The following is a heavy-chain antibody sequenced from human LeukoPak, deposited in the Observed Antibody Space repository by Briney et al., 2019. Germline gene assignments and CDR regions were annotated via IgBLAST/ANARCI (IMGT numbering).Heavy chain of an antibody. CDR1: GGTFSSYA. D-gene: IGHD3-3*01. J-gene: IGHJ4*02. Sequence: SVKVSCKASGGTFSSYAISWVRQAPGQGLEWMGGIIPIFGTANYAQKFQGRVTITTDESTSTAYMELSSLRSEDTAVYYCASQGFVDFWSGLQYWGQGTLVTVSS. CDR2: IIPIFGTA. V-gene: IGHV1-69*05. CDR3: ASQGFVDFWSGLQY.